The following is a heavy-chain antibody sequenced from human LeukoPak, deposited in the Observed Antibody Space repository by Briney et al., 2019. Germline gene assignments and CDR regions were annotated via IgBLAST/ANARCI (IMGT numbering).Heavy chain of an antibody. V-gene: IGHV3-48*03. J-gene: IGHJ6*03. D-gene: IGHD2-15*01. CDR3: ARESLGYCSGSTCYYFYMDF. Sequence: LSLTCTVSGGSISSYYWSWVRQAPGKGLEWLSYISGSSSTIYYADSVKGRFTISRDNAKNSLYLQMDSLRAEDTAVYYCARESLGYCSGSTCYYFYMDFWGKGTTVTVSS. CDR2: ISGSSSTI. CDR1: GGSISSYY.